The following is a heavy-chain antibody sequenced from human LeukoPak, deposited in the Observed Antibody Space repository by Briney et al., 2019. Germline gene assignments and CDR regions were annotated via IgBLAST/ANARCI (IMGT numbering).Heavy chain of an antibody. J-gene: IGHJ4*02. Sequence: ASVKVSCKASGYTFTSYGISWVRQAPGQGLEWMGWISAYNGNTNYAQKLQGRVTMTTDTSTSTAYMELRSLRSGDTAVYYCARGKGVAGTSTFDYWGQGTLVTVSS. CDR1: GYTFTSYG. V-gene: IGHV1-18*01. CDR3: ARGKGVAGTSTFDY. CDR2: ISAYNGNT. D-gene: IGHD6-19*01.